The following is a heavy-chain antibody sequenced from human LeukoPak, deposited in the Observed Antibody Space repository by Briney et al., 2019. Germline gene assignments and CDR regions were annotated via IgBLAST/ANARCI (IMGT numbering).Heavy chain of an antibody. CDR2: IYHSGST. D-gene: IGHD3-22*01. CDR1: GYSISSGYY. CDR3: VSYYYDSSGYYVDY. J-gene: IGHJ4*02. Sequence: SETLSLTCAVSGYSISSGYYWGWIRQPPGKELEWIGSIYHSGSTYYNPSLKSRVTISVDTSKNQFSLKLSSVTAADTAVYYCVSYYYDSSGYYVDYWGQGTLVTVSS. V-gene: IGHV4-38-2*01.